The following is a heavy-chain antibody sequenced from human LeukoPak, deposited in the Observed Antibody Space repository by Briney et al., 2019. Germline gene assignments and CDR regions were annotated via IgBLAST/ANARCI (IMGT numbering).Heavy chain of an antibody. Sequence: GGSLRLSCAASGFTFSSYAMSWVRQAPGKGLEGVSAISGSGGSTYYADSVKGRFTISRDNSKNTLYLQMNSLRAEDTAVYYCAKGRFHCSSTSCPRAYFDYWGQGTLVTVSS. V-gene: IGHV3-23*01. CDR3: AKGRFHCSSTSCPRAYFDY. J-gene: IGHJ4*02. CDR1: GFTFSSYA. CDR2: ISGSGGST. D-gene: IGHD2-2*01.